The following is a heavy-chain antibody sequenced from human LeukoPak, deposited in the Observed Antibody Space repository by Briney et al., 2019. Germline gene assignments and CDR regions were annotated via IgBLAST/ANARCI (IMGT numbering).Heavy chain of an antibody. V-gene: IGHV3-7*01. CDR3: ARDRESESDSEGDY. CDR1: GFTFSRFW. J-gene: IGHJ4*02. Sequence: GPSLRLSWSASGFTFSRFWMSWVRQAPGKGLEYLALIKQGGSEIFHMDSVKGRFTISRDDATNSLYLQMNSLRVEDTALYYCARDRESESDSEGDYWGQGTLVTVSS. D-gene: IGHD4-11*01. CDR2: IKQGGSEI.